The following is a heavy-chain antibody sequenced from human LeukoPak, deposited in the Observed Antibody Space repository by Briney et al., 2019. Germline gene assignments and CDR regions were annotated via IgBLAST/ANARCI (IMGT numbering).Heavy chain of an antibody. CDR1: GGSISSGSYY. CDR2: IYTSGST. J-gene: IGHJ4*02. Sequence: TSETLSLTCTVSGGSISSGSYYWSWIRQPAGKGLEWIGRIYTSGSTNYNPSLKSRVTISVDTSKNQFSLKLSSVTAADTAVYYCARDSSGYDPSFDYWGQGTLVTVSS. CDR3: ARDSSGYDPSFDY. D-gene: IGHD5-12*01. V-gene: IGHV4-61*02.